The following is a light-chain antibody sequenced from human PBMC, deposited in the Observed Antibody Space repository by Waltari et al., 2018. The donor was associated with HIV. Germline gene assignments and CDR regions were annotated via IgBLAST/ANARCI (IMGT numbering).Light chain of an antibody. CDR1: QSVSTNY. CDR2: GTS. Sequence: VLTQSPGTLSLSPGERATLSCRASQSVSTNYLTWYQQRPGQAPRLLIDGTSSRATGIPDRFSGSGYGKDFTLTISGLEPEDVAVYYCQQYDGSPWTFGQGTKVEIK. V-gene: IGKV3-20*01. CDR3: QQYDGSPWT. J-gene: IGKJ1*01.